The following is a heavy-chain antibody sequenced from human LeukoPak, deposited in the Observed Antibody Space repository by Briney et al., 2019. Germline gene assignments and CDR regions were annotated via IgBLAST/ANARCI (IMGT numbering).Heavy chain of an antibody. V-gene: IGHV3-23*01. D-gene: IGHD3-10*01. Sequence: GGSLRLSCAASGYTFSSYAMSWVRQAPGKGLEWVSAISGSGGSTYYADSVKGRFTISRDNSKNTLYLQMNSLRAEDTAVYYRAKSASMVRGSNIDYWGQGTLGTVSS. CDR2: ISGSGGST. J-gene: IGHJ4*02. CDR1: GYTFSSYA. CDR3: AKSASMVRGSNIDY.